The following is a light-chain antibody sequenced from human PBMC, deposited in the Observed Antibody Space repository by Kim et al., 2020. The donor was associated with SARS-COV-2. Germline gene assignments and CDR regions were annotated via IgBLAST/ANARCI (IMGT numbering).Light chain of an antibody. J-gene: IGLJ1*01. CDR2: RDR. V-gene: IGLV3-9*01. CDR3: QVWDSTGAHDV. CDR1: NIVNEN. Sequence: SYELTQPLSVSVALGQTARIPCGGNNIVNENVHWYQQKPGQAPVMVIYRDRIRPSGIPERFSGSKSGNTATLTIRRVEVGDEADYYCQVWDSTGAHDVFGPGTKVTVL.